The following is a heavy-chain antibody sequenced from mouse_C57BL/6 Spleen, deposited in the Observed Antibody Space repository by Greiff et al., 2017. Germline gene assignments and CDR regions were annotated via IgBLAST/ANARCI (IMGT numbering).Heavy chain of an antibody. CDR1: GFTFSSYG. CDR3: ARQDYYGSSYEAMDY. Sequence: EVQRVESGGDLVKPGGSLKLSCAASGFTFSSYGMSWVRQTPDKRLEWVATISSGGSYTYYPDSVKGRFTISRDNAKNTLYLQMSSLKSEDTAMYYCARQDYYGSSYEAMDYWGQGTSVTVSS. CDR2: ISSGGSYT. D-gene: IGHD1-1*01. J-gene: IGHJ4*01. V-gene: IGHV5-6*01.